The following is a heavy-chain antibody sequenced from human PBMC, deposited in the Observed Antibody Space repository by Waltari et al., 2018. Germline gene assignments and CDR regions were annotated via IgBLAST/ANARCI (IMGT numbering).Heavy chain of an antibody. V-gene: IGHV1-2*02. CDR2: INPNSGGT. CDR3: ARAGDRTPSEYSSSPTYYYYGMDV. Sequence: QVQLVQSGAEVKKPGASVKVSCKASGYTFTGYYMHWVRQAPGQGLEWMGWINPNSGGTNYAQKFQGRVTMTRDTSISTAYMELSRLRSDDTAVYYCARAGDRTPSEYSSSPTYYYYGMDVWGQGTTVTVSS. D-gene: IGHD6-6*01. CDR1: GYTFTGYY. J-gene: IGHJ6*02.